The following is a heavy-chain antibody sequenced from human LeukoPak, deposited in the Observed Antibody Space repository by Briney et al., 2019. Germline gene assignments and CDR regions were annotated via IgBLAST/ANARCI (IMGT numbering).Heavy chain of an antibody. J-gene: IGHJ3*02. Sequence: PSETLSLTCTVSGGSISNYYWSWIRQPAGKGLEWIGYCHYSGNTNYNPSLKSRATISVDMSKNQFSLTLNSVTAADTAVYYCARSASSTSRSAFDIWGQGTRVTASS. V-gene: IGHV4-59*01. CDR3: ARSASSTSRSAFDI. CDR1: GGSISNYY. CDR2: CHYSGNT.